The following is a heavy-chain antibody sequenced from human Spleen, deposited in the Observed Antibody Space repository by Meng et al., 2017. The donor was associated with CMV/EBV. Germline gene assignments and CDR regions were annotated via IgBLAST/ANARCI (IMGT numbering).Heavy chain of an antibody. V-gene: IGHV3-23*01. D-gene: IGHD3-22*01. Sequence: ETLSLTCAASGFTFSSYAMSWVRQAPGKGLEWVSAISGSGGSTYYADSVKGRFTISRDNSKNTLYLQMNSLRAEDTAVYYCAKYLVVVITYFDYWGQGTLVTVSS. CDR1: GFTFSSYA. CDR3: AKYLVVVITYFDY. CDR2: ISGSGGST. J-gene: IGHJ4*02.